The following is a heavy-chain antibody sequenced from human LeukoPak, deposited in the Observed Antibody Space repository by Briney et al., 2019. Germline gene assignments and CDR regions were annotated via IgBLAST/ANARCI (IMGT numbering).Heavy chain of an antibody. Sequence: SVKVSCKASGGTFSSYAISWVRQAPGQGLEWMGGIIPIFGTANYAQKFQGRVTITTDESTSTAYMELSSLRSEDTAVYYCARILGSYPHNWFDPWGQGTLVTVSS. D-gene: IGHD1-26*01. CDR2: IIPIFGTA. CDR3: ARILGSYPHNWFDP. CDR1: GGTFSSYA. V-gene: IGHV1-69*05. J-gene: IGHJ5*02.